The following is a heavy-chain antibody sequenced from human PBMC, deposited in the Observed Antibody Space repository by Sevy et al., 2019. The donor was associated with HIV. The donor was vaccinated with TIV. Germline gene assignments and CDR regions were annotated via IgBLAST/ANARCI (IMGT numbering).Heavy chain of an antibody. CDR1: EFTFSRYA. Sequence: GGSLRLSCAASEFTFSRYAMSWVRQAPGKGLEWVSAISGSGGSTYYADSVKGRFTISGDNSKNTLYLQMNSLRAEDTAVYYCAKGDTNYYGMDVWGLGTTVTVSS. CDR2: ISGSGGST. J-gene: IGHJ6*02. V-gene: IGHV3-23*01. CDR3: AKGDTNYYGMDV.